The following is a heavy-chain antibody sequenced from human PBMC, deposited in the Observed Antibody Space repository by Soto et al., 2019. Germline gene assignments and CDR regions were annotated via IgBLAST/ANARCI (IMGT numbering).Heavy chain of an antibody. Sequence: QLQLVQSGAEVKKPGASVKVSCKASGYTFTSYDINWVRQATGQGLEWMGWMNPNSGNTGYAQKFQGRVTMTRNTSISTAYMELSSLRSEDTAVYYCVRDPAAVVHSNWFDPWGQGTLVTVSS. J-gene: IGHJ5*02. D-gene: IGHD2-15*01. CDR3: VRDPAAVVHSNWFDP. CDR1: GYTFTSYD. CDR2: MNPNSGNT. V-gene: IGHV1-8*01.